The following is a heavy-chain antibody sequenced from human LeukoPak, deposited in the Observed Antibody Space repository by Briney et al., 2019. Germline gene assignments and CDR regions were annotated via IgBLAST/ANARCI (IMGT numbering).Heavy chain of an antibody. Sequence: GGSLRLSCAASGFTFSSYWMSWVRQAPGKGLEWVANIKEDGSENYFVDSVKGRFTISRDNAKNSLYLQMNSLRAEDTAVYYCARLAASGAFDIWGQGTMVTVSS. CDR1: GFTFSSYW. CDR2: IKEDGSEN. CDR3: ARLAASGAFDI. D-gene: IGHD2-15*01. V-gene: IGHV3-7*01. J-gene: IGHJ3*02.